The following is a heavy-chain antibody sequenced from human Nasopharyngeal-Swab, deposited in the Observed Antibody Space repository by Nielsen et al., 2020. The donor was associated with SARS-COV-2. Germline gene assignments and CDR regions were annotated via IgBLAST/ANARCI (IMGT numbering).Heavy chain of an antibody. CDR2: ISSSSSTI. CDR3: ARDPQYSSSWSYYYYYSMDV. J-gene: IGHJ6*02. D-gene: IGHD6-13*01. V-gene: IGHV3-48*02. Sequence: GESLKISCAASGFTFSSYSMNWVRQAPGKGLEWVSYISSSSSTIYYADSVKGRFTISRDNAKNSLYLQMNSLRDEDTAVYYCARDPQYSSSWSYYYYYSMDVWGQGTTVTVSS. CDR1: GFTFSSYS.